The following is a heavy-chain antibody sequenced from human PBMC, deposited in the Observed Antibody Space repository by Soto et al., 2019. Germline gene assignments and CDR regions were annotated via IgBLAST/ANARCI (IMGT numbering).Heavy chain of an antibody. CDR1: GYTFTGYY. V-gene: IGHV1-2*02. J-gene: IGHJ1*01. CDR2: INPNSGGT. D-gene: IGHD3-22*01. Sequence: ASVKVSCKASGYTFTGYYMHWVRQAPGQGLEWMGWINPNSGGTNYAQKFQGRVTMTRDTSISTAYMELSRLRSDDTAVHYCARVTYYYDSSALSQARAEYFQHWGQGTLVTVSS. CDR3: ARVTYYYDSSALSQARAEYFQH.